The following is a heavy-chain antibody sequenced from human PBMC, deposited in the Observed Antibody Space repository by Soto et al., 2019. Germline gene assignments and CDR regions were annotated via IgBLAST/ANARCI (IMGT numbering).Heavy chain of an antibody. V-gene: IGHV3-23*01. CDR2: ITGGGDGT. CDR1: GFTFSSYA. D-gene: IGHD2-15*01. CDR3: AKKGPGSLATFCSGSGCHYAFDI. Sequence: EVQLLESGGGFIQPGGSLRLSCAASGFTFSSYAMSWVRQAPGKGLEWVSTITGGGDGTNYADSVKVRFTISRDNAHDTLYLQMHSLRPDDTAMYSSAKKGPGSLATFCSGSGCHYAFDIWGQGTMVTVSS. J-gene: IGHJ3*02.